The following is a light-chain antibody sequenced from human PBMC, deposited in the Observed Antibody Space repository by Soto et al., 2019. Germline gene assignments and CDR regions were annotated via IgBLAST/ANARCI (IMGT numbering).Light chain of an antibody. V-gene: IGLV1-44*01. CDR3: AAWDDSLNGVV. J-gene: IGLJ2*01. Sequence: QPVLIQPPSASGTPGQRVTISCSGSSSNIGSNSVNWYQQLPGTAPKLLMYSSNQRPSGVPDRFSGSKSGTSASLAISGLQSEDEADYYCAAWDDSLNGVVFGGGTKLTVL. CDR2: SSN. CDR1: SSNIGSNS.